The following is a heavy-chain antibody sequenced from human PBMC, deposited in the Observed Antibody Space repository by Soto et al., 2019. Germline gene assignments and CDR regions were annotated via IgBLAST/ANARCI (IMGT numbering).Heavy chain of an antibody. CDR1: GGSISSGGYY. Sequence: SETLSLTCTVSGGSISSGGYYWSWIRQHPGKGLEWIGYIYYSGSTYYNPSLKSRVTISVDTSKNQFSLKLSSVTAADTAVYYCARDRLTETWLGYSSSWSVGWFDPWGQGTLVTVS. V-gene: IGHV4-31*03. D-gene: IGHD6-13*01. J-gene: IGHJ5*02. CDR3: ARDRLTETWLGYSSSWSVGWFDP. CDR2: IYYSGST.